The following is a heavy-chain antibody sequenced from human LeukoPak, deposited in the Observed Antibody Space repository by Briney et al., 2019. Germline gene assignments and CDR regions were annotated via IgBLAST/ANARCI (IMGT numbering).Heavy chain of an antibody. CDR3: ARSAGRFGSGGSCYDY. D-gene: IGHD2-15*01. J-gene: IGHJ4*02. V-gene: IGHV3-64*01. Sequence: GGSLRLSCAASGFTFDDYGMSWVRQAPGKGLEYVSAISDSGGSTYYANSVKGRFTISRDNSKNTLYLQMGSLRAEDMAMYYCARSAGRFGSGGSCYDYWGQGTLVTVSS. CDR2: ISDSGGST. CDR1: GFTFDDYG.